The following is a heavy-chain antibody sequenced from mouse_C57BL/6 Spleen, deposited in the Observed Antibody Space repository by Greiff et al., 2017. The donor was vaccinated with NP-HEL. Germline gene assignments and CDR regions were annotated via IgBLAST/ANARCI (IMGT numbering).Heavy chain of an antibody. CDR3: TRGSTLWYFDV. D-gene: IGHD5-1*01. Sequence: QVQLQQSGAELVRPGASVTLSCTASGYTFTDYEMHWVKQTPVHGLEWIGAIDPETGGTAYTQKFKGKAIMTADKSSSTAYLELRSLTSEDSAVYYGTRGSTLWYFDVWGTGTTVTVSS. CDR1: GYTFTDYE. CDR2: IDPETGGT. J-gene: IGHJ1*03. V-gene: IGHV1-15*01.